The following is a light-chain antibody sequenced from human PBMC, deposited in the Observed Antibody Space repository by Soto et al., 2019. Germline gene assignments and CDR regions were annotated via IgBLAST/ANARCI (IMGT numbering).Light chain of an antibody. V-gene: IGKV3-20*01. CDR1: QSVSSSY. CDR3: QQYGSSPFT. Sequence: EIVLTQSPGTLSLSPGERATLSCRASQSVSSSYLAWYQQKPGQAPRLLIYGASRRATGIPDRFSGSGSGTDFTLSISRLEPEDFAMYYCQQYGSSPFTFGGGTRWIS. J-gene: IGKJ4*01. CDR2: GAS.